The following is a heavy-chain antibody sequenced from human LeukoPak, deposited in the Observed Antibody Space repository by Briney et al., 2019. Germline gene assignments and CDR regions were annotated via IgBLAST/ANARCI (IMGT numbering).Heavy chain of an antibody. CDR2: ISGSGGST. CDR3: TKGYSGSGSDYFDY. Sequence: PGGSLRLSCAASGFAFSSYAMSWVRQAPGKGLEWVSAISGSGGSTYYADSVKGRFTISRDNSKNTLYLQMNSLRAEDTAVYYCTKGYSGSGSDYFDYWGQGTLVTVSS. CDR1: GFAFSSYA. D-gene: IGHD1-26*01. V-gene: IGHV3-23*01. J-gene: IGHJ4*02.